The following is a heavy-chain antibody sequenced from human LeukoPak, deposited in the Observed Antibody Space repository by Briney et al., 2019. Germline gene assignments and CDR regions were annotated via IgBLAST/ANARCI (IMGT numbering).Heavy chain of an antibody. V-gene: IGHV4-39*01. J-gene: IGHJ4*02. CDR1: GGSISSNSYY. Sequence: PSEALSLTCTVSGGSISSNSYYWGWIRQPPGKGLEWIGSIHYSGSSGSTYYSPSLKSRVTISVDTSKNQFSLKLSSVTAADTAVYYCYICSSTSCYRYWGQGTLVTVSS. CDR3: YICSSTSCYRY. CDR2: IHYSGSSGST. D-gene: IGHD2-2*01.